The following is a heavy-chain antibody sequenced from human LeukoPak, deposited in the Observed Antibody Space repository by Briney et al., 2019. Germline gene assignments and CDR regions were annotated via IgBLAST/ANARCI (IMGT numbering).Heavy chain of an antibody. CDR3: ARVSLVRGAPDYYFDY. CDR1: GGSISSGGYY. CDR2: IYHSGST. Sequence: SETLSLTCTVSGGSISSGGYYWSWIRQPPGKGLEWIGYIYHSGSTYYNPSLKSRVTISVDTSKNQFSLKLSSVTAADTAVYYCARVSLVRGAPDYYFDYWGQGTLVTVSS. V-gene: IGHV4-30-2*01. J-gene: IGHJ4*02. D-gene: IGHD3-10*01.